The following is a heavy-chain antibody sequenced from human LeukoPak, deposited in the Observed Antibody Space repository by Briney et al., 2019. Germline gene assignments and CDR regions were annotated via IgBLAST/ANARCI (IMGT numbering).Heavy chain of an antibody. D-gene: IGHD6-19*01. CDR1: GHTFTIYG. CDR2: ISAYNGNT. Sequence: ASVTVSFKASGHTFTIYGISWVRQAPGQGLEWMGWISAYNGNTNYAQKLQGRVTMTTDTSTSTAYMELRSLRSDDTAVYYCAKHGEAAVSGTADYFDYWGQGTLVTVSS. J-gene: IGHJ4*02. CDR3: AKHGEAAVSGTADYFDY. V-gene: IGHV1-18*01.